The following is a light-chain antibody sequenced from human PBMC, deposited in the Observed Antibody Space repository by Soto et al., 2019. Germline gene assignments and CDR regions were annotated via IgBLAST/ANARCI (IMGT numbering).Light chain of an antibody. CDR2: EVT. V-gene: IGLV2-14*01. Sequence: QSALAQPSSVSGSPGQSITISCTGTSTDVGGYNYVSWYQHHSGKAPKLLIYEVTNRPSGISDRFSGSKSVNTASLTISGLQAEDESDYYCGSYSTTDPPFVFGTGTKLPVL. CDR3: GSYSTTDPPFV. CDR1: STDVGGYNY. J-gene: IGLJ1*01.